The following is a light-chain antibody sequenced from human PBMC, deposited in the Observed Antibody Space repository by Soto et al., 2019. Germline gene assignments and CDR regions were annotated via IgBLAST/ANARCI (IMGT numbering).Light chain of an antibody. CDR2: KIS. CDR1: QSLVHSDGNTY. CDR3: QHCDSSRLT. J-gene: IGKJ4*01. Sequence: DIVMTQTPLSSAVTLGQSASISCRSSQSLVHSDGNTYLSWLQQRPGQPPRLLIYKISNRFSGVPDRFSGSASGTDFTLTISRLEPEDFAVYFCQHCDSSRLTFGGGTKVEIK. V-gene: IGKV2-24*01.